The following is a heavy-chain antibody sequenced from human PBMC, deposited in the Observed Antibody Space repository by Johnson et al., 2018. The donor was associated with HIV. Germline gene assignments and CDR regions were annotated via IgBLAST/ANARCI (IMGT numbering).Heavy chain of an antibody. V-gene: IGHV3-13*01. CDR2: IGTVGDT. Sequence: EVQVVESGGGLVQPGGSLRLSCAASGFTFSSYDMHWVRQATGKGLEWVSAIGTVGDTYYPGSVKGRFTISRENAKNSLYLQMNSLRAGDTAVYYCARAGVGAGAFDIWGQGTIVTVSS. J-gene: IGHJ3*02. CDR1: GFTFSSYD. D-gene: IGHD1-26*01. CDR3: ARAGVGAGAFDI.